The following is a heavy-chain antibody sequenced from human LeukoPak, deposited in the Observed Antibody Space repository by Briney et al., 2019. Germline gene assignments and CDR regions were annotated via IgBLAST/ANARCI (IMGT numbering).Heavy chain of an antibody. CDR3: ARENTAMGTDY. CDR1: GGSISSYY. Sequence: PSETLSLTCTVSGGSISSYYWSWIRQPPGKGLEWIGYIYYSGSTNYNPSLKSRVTISVDTSKNQFSLKLSSVTAADTAVYYCARENTAMGTDYWGQGTLVTVSS. J-gene: IGHJ4*02. D-gene: IGHD5-18*01. V-gene: IGHV4-59*01. CDR2: IYYSGST.